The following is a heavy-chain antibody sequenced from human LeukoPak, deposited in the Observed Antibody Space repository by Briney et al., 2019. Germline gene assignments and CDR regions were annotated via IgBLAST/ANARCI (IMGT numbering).Heavy chain of an antibody. V-gene: IGHV3-21*01. J-gene: IGHJ4*02. CDR3: AIGGY. Sequence: GGSLRLSCAASGFTFSSYSMNWVRQAPGKGLEWVSSLFSSSTYKYYADSVKGRFTISRDSAKNSLYLQMNSLRAEDTAVYYCAIGGYWGQGTLVTVSS. CDR2: LFSSSTYK. CDR1: GFTFSSYS.